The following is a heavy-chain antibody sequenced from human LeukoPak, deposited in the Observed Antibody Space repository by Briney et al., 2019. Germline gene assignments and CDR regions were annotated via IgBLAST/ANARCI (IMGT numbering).Heavy chain of an antibody. CDR3: ANDDTRTLDAFDI. V-gene: IGHV3-30*18. J-gene: IGHJ3*02. D-gene: IGHD1-14*01. CDR2: ISYDGSNK. CDR1: GFTFISYG. Sequence: GRALRLSCAASGFTFISYGMHGVRQAPGKGLEGVAVISYDGSNKYYADYVKGRFTISRDNSKNTLYLQMNSLRAEDTAVYYCANDDTRTLDAFDIWGQGTMVTVSS.